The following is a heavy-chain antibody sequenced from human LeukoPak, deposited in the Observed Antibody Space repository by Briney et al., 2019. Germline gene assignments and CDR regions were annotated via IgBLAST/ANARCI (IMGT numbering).Heavy chain of an antibody. D-gene: IGHD3-16*01. V-gene: IGHV1-8*03. CDR1: GYTFTSYD. CDR2: MNPNSGNT. Sequence: ASVKVSCKASGYTFTSYDINWVRQATGQGLEWMGWMNPNSGNTGYAQKFQGRVTITRNTSISTAYMDLSRLTSDDTAVYFCATWGLHFDIWGQGTMVIVAS. CDR3: ATWGLHFDI. J-gene: IGHJ3*02.